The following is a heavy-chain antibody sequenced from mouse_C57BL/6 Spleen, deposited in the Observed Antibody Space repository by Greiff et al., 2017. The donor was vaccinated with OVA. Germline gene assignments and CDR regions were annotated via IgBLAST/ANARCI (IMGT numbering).Heavy chain of an antibody. CDR2: IFPGSGST. Sequence: VQLQQPGAELVRPGSSVKLSCKASGYTFTSYWMDWVKQRPGQGLEWIGWIFPGSGSTYYNEKFKGKATLTVDKSSSTAYMLLSSLTSEDSAVYFCAKSNYGFPWFAYWGQGTLVTVSA. D-gene: IGHD2-5*01. J-gene: IGHJ3*01. CDR3: AKSNYGFPWFAY. CDR1: GYTFTSYW. V-gene: IGHV1-75*01.